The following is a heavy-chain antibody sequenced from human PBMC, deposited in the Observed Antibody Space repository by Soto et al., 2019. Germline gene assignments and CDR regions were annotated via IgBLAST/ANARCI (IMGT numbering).Heavy chain of an antibody. Sequence: GGSLRLSCAASGFTFSSYAMSWVRQAPGKGLEWVSAISGSGVSTYYADTVKGRFTISRDNSKNTLYLQMNSLRAEDTAVYYCAKVKAYSSGWDGMDVWGQGTTVTVSS. CDR2: ISGSGVST. D-gene: IGHD6-19*01. V-gene: IGHV3-23*01. CDR3: AKVKAYSSGWDGMDV. J-gene: IGHJ6*02. CDR1: GFTFSSYA.